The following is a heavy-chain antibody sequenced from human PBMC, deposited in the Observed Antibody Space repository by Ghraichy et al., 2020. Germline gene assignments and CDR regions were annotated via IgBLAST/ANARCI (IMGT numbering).Heavy chain of an antibody. CDR2: INPNSGGT. D-gene: IGHD3-22*01. J-gene: IGHJ4*02. CDR1: GYTFTGYY. Sequence: ASVKVSCKASGYTFTGYYMHWVRQAPGQGLEWMGRINPNSGGTNYAQKFQGRVTMTRDTSISTAYMELSRLRSDDTAVYYCARDGYRIVVVSKPPHYWGQGTLVTVSS. CDR3: ARDGYRIVVVSKPPHY. V-gene: IGHV1-2*06.